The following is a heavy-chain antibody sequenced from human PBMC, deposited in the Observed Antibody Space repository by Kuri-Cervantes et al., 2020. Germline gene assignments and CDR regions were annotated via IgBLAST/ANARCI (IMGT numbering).Heavy chain of an antibody. Sequence: SVKVSCKASGGTFSSYAISWVRQAPGQGLEWMGGIIPIFGTANYAQKFQGRVTITTDESTSTAYMELRSLRSDDTAVYYCARDTQTGDSSGYYGAEYFQHWGQGTLVTVSS. CDR1: GGTFSSYA. J-gene: IGHJ1*01. D-gene: IGHD3-22*01. CDR2: IIPIFGTA. V-gene: IGHV1-69*05. CDR3: ARDTQTGDSSGYYGAEYFQH.